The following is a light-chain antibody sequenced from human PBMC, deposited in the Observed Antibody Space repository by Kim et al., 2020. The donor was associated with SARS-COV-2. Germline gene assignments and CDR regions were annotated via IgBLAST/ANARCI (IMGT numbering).Light chain of an antibody. Sequence: ATINSKSSQRISYISNNVTYLAWYQKKGGQPPKLILYWSSTRESGVPDRFSGSGLGPDFTLTISSLQAEDVATYYCQQYYGGPLTFGGGTKVDIK. CDR1: QRISYISNNVTY. CDR2: WSS. V-gene: IGKV4-1*01. J-gene: IGKJ4*01. CDR3: QQYYGGPLT.